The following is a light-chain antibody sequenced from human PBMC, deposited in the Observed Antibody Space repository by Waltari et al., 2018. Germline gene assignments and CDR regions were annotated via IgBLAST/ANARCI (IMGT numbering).Light chain of an antibody. CDR1: QSISSW. V-gene: IGKV1-5*01. CDR2: DAS. J-gene: IGKJ2*01. CDR3: QQYNSYSLT. Sequence: DIQMTQSPSTLSASVGDRVTITCRASQSISSWLAWYQQKPGKAPKLLICDASTLESGVPSRCSGSGSGTEFTLTITSLQADDFATYYCQQYNSYSLTFGQGTKLEIK.